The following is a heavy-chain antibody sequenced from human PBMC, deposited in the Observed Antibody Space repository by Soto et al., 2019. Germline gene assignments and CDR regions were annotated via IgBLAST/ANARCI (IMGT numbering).Heavy chain of an antibody. D-gene: IGHD3-9*01. Sequence: ASVKVSCKASGYTFTSYGISWERQAPGQGLEWMGWISAYNGNTNYAQKLQGRVTMSTDTSTSTTYMELRSMRSVDTAVFYCAREGIDILTGLINYYGMDVWGQGTTGTVPS. CDR3: AREGIDILTGLINYYGMDV. CDR1: GYTFTSYG. J-gene: IGHJ6*02. CDR2: ISAYNGNT. V-gene: IGHV1-18*01.